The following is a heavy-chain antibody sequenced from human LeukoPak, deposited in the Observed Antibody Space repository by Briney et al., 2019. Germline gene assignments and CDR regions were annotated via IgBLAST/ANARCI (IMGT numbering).Heavy chain of an antibody. D-gene: IGHD1-26*01. V-gene: IGHV4-59*11. J-gene: IGHJ4*02. CDR3: ARSGWYSGFDY. CDR1: GESISSHY. CDR2: ITNSGTT. Sequence: SETLSLTCNVSGESISSHYWSWTRQSPGKGLEWIGYITNSGTTKFNPSLKSRVTISVDTSKNQFSLKLSSVTAADTAVYYCARSGWYSGFDYWGQGTLVTVSS.